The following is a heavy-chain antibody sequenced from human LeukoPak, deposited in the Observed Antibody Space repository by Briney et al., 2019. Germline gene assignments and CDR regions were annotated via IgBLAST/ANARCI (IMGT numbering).Heavy chain of an antibody. D-gene: IGHD5-12*01. V-gene: IGHV3-48*03. CDR2: ISSSGSTI. CDR1: GFTFSSYE. CDR3: ARVFYSGYDLGEFDY. J-gene: IGHJ4*02. Sequence: PGGSLRLSCAASGFTFSSYEMNWVRQAPGKGLEGVSYISSSGSTIYYADSVKGRFTISRDNAKNSLYLQMNSLRAEDTAVYYCARVFYSGYDLGEFDYWGQGTLVTVSS.